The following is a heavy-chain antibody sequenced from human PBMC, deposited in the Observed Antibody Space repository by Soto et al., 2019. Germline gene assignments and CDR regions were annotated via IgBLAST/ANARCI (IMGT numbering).Heavy chain of an antibody. CDR1: GYSFTSYW. V-gene: IGHV5-51*01. CDR3: ARSRYSSDQRSFDP. Sequence: GESLKISCKGSGYSFTSYWIGLVRQVPGKGLEWMGIIYPGDSDTRYSPSFQGQVTISADKSISTAYLQWSSLKASDTAMYYCARSRYSSDQRSFDPWGQGTLVTVSS. J-gene: IGHJ5*02. D-gene: IGHD6-19*01. CDR2: IYPGDSDT.